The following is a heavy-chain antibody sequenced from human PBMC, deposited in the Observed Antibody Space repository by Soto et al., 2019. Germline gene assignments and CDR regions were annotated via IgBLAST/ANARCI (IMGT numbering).Heavy chain of an antibody. CDR3: AKGSGGFRPYYFDY. D-gene: IGHD2-15*01. CDR1: GFTFRSYA. Sequence: GGSLRLSCAASGFTFRSYARSWVRQAPGKGLEWVSAISGSGGFTYHADSVKDRLTISRDNSKNTLYLQMNSLGAEDTAVYYCAKGSGGFRPYYFDYWGQGTLVTVSS. V-gene: IGHV3-23*01. J-gene: IGHJ4*02. CDR2: ISGSGGFT.